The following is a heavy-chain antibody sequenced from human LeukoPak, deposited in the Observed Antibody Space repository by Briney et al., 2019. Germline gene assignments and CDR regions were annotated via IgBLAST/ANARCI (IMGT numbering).Heavy chain of an antibody. CDR1: GGSISSYY. J-gene: IGHJ6*03. CDR3: ARTPWRRYDFWSGSGEYYYYMDV. D-gene: IGHD3-3*01. Sequence: SETLSLTCTVSGGSISSYYWSWIRQPPGKGLEWIGYIYYSGSTNYNPSLKSRVTISVDTSKNQFSLKLSSVTAADTAVYYCARTPWRRYDFWSGSGEYYYYMDVWGKGTTVTVSS. V-gene: IGHV4-59*01. CDR2: IYYSGST.